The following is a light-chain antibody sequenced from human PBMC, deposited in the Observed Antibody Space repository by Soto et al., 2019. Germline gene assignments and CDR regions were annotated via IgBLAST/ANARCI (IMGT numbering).Light chain of an antibody. CDR3: SSYTSSSTLEV. V-gene: IGLV2-14*01. CDR1: RSDVGGYNY. J-gene: IGLJ1*01. Sequence: QSVLTQPASVSGSPGQSITISCTGTRSDVGGYNYVSWYQQHPGKAPKLMIYEVSNRPSGVSNRFSGSKSGNTASLTISGLQAEDEADYYCSSYTSSSTLEVFGTGTKLTVL. CDR2: EVS.